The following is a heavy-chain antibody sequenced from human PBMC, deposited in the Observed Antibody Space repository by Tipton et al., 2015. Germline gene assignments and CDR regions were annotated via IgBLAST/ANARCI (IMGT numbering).Heavy chain of an antibody. CDR1: GFTFSSYA. J-gene: IGHJ4*02. V-gene: IGHV3-23*01. CDR2: ISGSTDNT. Sequence: SLRLSCAASGFTFSSYAMSWVRQAPGKGLEWVSLISGSTDNTYYADSEKGRFTISRDNSKNTLYLQMNSLRAEDTAVYYCAKTYYYDSSGPRANFDYWGQGTLVTVSS. CDR3: AKTYYYDSSGPRANFDY. D-gene: IGHD3-22*01.